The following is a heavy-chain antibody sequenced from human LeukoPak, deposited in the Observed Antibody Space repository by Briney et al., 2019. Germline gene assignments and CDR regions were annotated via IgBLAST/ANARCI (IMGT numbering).Heavy chain of an antibody. V-gene: IGHV1-69*02. CDR1: GGTFISYT. Sequence: VKVSFKASGGTFISYTISWVRQAPGQGLEWMGRIIPILVIANYSQKLQGRVTITADKSTSTAYMELSSLRSEDTAVYYCSVVPAATSTGYYFDYWGQGTLVTVSS. D-gene: IGHD2-2*01. CDR2: IIPILVIA. CDR3: SVVPAATSTGYYFDY. J-gene: IGHJ4*02.